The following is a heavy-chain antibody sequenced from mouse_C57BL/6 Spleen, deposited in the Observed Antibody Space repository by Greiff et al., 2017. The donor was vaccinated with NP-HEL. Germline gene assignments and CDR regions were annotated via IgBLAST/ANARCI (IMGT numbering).Heavy chain of an antibody. J-gene: IGHJ4*01. D-gene: IGHD2-1*01. CDR1: GYSITSGYY. Sequence: EVQLQESGPGLVKPSQSLSLTCSVTGYSITSGYYWNWIRQFPGNKLEWMGYISYDGSNNYNPSLKNRISITRDTSKNQFFLKLNSVTTEDTATYYCARERAYVNYESAMDYWGQGTSVTVSS. CDR2: ISYDGSN. V-gene: IGHV3-6*01. CDR3: ARERAYVNYESAMDY.